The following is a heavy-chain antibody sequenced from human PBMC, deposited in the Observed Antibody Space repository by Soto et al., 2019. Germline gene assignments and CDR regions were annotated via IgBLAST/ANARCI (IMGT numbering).Heavy chain of an antibody. J-gene: IGHJ6*03. CDR3: ARTGPTYYMDV. Sequence: SETLSLTCVVYGESFSGYYWSWIRQPPGKGLEWIGEINHSGSTNYNPSLKSRVTISVDTSKNQFSLKLSPVTAADTAVYYCARTGPTYYMDVWGKGTTVTVSS. D-gene: IGHD7-27*01. V-gene: IGHV4-34*01. CDR2: INHSGST. CDR1: GESFSGYY.